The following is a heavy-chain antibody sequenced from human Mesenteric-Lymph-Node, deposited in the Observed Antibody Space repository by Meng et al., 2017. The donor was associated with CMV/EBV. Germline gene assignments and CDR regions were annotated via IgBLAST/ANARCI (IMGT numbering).Heavy chain of an antibody. V-gene: IGHV3-30*18. D-gene: IGHD5-24*01. Sequence: SGFTFSSYGMHWVRQAPGKGLEWVAVISYDGSNKYYADSVKGRFTISRDNSRNTLYLQMNSLRAEDTAVYCCAKETIWLQNSGSLGYWGQGTLVTVSS. CDR3: AKETIWLQNSGSLGY. CDR1: GFTFSSYG. J-gene: IGHJ4*02. CDR2: ISYDGSNK.